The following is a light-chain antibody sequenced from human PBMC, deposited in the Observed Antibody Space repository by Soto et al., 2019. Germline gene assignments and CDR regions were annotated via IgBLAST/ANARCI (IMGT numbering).Light chain of an antibody. CDR3: KQLKSYVT. V-gene: IGKV3D-20*02. CDR1: QSVSSSH. CDR2: DES. Sequence: EIVLTQSPGTLSLSPGERATLSCRASQSVSSSHLAWYQHKPGQAPRILIYDESSRATGSQDRFSGSGSGTDFALTISSLQPEDFATYYCKQLKSYVTFGKGTRLEIK. J-gene: IGKJ5*01.